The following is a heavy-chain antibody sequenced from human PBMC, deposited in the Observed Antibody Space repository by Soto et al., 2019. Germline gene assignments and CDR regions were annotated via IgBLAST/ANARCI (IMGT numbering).Heavy chain of an antibody. CDR2: MNVENGNT. D-gene: IGHD3-10*01. CDR3: ALYYRSGSYYGWFDP. V-gene: IGHV1-8*02. CDR1: GYSFTNYD. J-gene: IGHJ5*02. Sequence: QVQVVQSGAEVKKPGASVKVSCKASGYSFTNYDINWVRQATGQGLEWMGWMNVENGNTGYAQNFQGRLTMTRNIAISTAYMELSSLRSEDTAVHYCALYYRSGSYYGWFDPWGQGTLVTVSS.